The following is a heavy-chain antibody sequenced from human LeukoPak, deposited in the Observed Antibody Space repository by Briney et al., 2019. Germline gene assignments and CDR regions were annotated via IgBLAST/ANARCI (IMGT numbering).Heavy chain of an antibody. CDR3: ARETVVVTKTAWFDP. V-gene: IGHV3-7*05. CDR2: IKQDGSER. Sequence: PGGSLRLSCAASGFTLSVYWMTWVRQAPGKGLEWVANIKQDGSERYYVDSVKGRFTISRDNAKNSLYLQMNSLRVEDTAVYYCARETVVVTKTAWFDPWGQGTRVTVSS. CDR1: GFTLSVYW. J-gene: IGHJ5*02. D-gene: IGHD3-22*01.